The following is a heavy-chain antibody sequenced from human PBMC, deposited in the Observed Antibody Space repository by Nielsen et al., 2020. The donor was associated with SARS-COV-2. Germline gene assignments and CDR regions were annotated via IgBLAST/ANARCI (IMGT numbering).Heavy chain of an antibody. CDR1: GFTFDDYA. J-gene: IGHJ3*02. CDR3: ARGLGGSYSGAFDI. Sequence: GGSLRLSCAASGFTFDDYAMHWVRQAPGKGLEWVSGISWNSGSIGYADSVKGRFTISRDNAKNSLYLQMNSLRAEDTALYYCARGLGGSYSGAFDIWGQGTMVTVSS. D-gene: IGHD1-26*01. CDR2: ISWNSGSI. V-gene: IGHV3-9*01.